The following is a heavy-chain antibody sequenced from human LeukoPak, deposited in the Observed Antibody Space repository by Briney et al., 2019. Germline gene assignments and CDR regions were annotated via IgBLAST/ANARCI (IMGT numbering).Heavy chain of an antibody. V-gene: IGHV3-23*01. CDR2: ISGPGRTT. D-gene: IGHD3-22*01. CDR1: GFTFSSYG. CDR3: ARDVGYYYDSSGYRAGWFDP. Sequence: GGSLRLSCAASGFTFSSYGMTWLRQAPGKGLEWVSAISGPGRTTYYADSVMGRFTISRDNSKNTLCLQMNSLRAEDTAVYYCARDVGYYYDSSGYRAGWFDPWGQGTLVTVSS. J-gene: IGHJ5*02.